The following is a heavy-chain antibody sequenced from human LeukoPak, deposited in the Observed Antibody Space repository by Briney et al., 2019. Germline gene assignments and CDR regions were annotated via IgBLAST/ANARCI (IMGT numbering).Heavy chain of an antibody. J-gene: IGHJ4*02. CDR3: ARDRGTWNDDGFDY. CDR2: IYYSGST. Sequence: IPSETLSLTCTVSGGSISSYYWSWIRQPPGKGLEWIGYIYYSGSTNYNPSLKSRVTMSVDTSKNQFSLKLSSVTAADTAVYYCARDRGTWNDDGFDYWGQGTLVTVSS. CDR1: GGSISSYY. D-gene: IGHD1-1*01. V-gene: IGHV4-59*12.